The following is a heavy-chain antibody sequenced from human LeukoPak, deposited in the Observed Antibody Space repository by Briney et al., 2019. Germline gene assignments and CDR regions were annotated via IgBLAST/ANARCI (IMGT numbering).Heavy chain of an antibody. CDR3: AKDLGTYYYDSSGFG. Sequence: PGGSLRLSCAASGFTFSNYAMSWVRQAPGKGLEWVAGISGTGGSTHYADSVKGRFTISRDNSKNTLYLQMNSLRAEDTAVYYCAKDLGTYYYDSSGFGWGQGTLVTVSS. J-gene: IGHJ4*02. CDR2: ISGTGGST. V-gene: IGHV3-23*01. D-gene: IGHD3-22*01. CDR1: GFTFSNYA.